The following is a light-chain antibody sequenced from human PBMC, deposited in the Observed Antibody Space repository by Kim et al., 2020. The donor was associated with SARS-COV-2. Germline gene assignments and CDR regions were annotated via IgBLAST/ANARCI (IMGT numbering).Light chain of an antibody. CDR2: DVS. J-gene: IGLJ1*01. CDR1: SSDVGGYNY. V-gene: IGLV2-11*01. Sequence: QCSLTQPRSVSGSPGQSVTISCTGTSSDVGGYNYVSCYQQHPGKAPKLMIYDVSKRPSGVPDRFSGYKSGNTASLTISGLQAEDEADYYCCSYACSYNYVFGTGTKVTVL. CDR3: CSYACSYNYV.